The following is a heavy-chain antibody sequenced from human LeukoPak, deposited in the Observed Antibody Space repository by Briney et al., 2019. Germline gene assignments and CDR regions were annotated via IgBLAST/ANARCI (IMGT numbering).Heavy chain of an antibody. CDR3: ARDVLDTLVAHSRYYYYYYMDV. D-gene: IGHD5-12*01. V-gene: IGHV4-4*07. CDR2: KYARGNS. Sequence: SETLSLTCRVPGGSISNYYWTWIRQRAGKGLEWSGRKYARGNSNYSPPLQSRVTMSVDTSKNQFSLKLRSVTAADTAVYHCARDVLDTLVAHSRYYYYYYMDVWGKGTTVTVSS. J-gene: IGHJ6*03. CDR1: GGSISNYY.